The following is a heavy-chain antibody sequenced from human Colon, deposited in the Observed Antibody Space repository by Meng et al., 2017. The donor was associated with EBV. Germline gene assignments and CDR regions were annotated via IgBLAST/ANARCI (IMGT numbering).Heavy chain of an antibody. D-gene: IGHD6-19*01. CDR1: GVSVSIGVYY. CDR3: ARVSSGWDYFDY. V-gene: IGHV4-31*03. Sequence: VNPSQALSLTCTVSGVSVSIGVYYWTWIRQHPGKGLGWFVHIYYSGSTFYTPSLKRRFIISIDTSKNQFPLNLRSVTAAGTAVYYCARVSSGWDYFDYWGQGTLVTVSS. J-gene: IGHJ4*02. CDR2: IYYSGST.